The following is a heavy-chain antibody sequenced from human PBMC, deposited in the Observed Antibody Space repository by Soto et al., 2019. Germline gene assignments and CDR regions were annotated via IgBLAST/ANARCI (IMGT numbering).Heavy chain of an antibody. D-gene: IGHD3-16*01. J-gene: IGHJ6*02. V-gene: IGHV4-59*01. CDR1: GGSISSYY. CDR2: IYYSGST. Sequence: QVQLQESGPGLVKPSETLSLTCTVSGGSISSYYWSWIRQPPGKGLEWIGYIYYSGSTNYNPSLKSRVTISVDTCKNQFSLKLSSVTAADTAVYYCATGSKAHTYYYYYGMDVWGQGTTVTVSS. CDR3: ATGSKAHTYYYYYGMDV.